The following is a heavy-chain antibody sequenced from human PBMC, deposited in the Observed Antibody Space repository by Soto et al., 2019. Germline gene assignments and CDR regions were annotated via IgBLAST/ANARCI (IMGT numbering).Heavy chain of an antibody. Sequence: ASVKVSCKASGYTFTSYGISWVRQAPGQGLEWMGWISAYNGNTNYAQKLQGRVTMTTDTSTSTAYMELRSLRSDDTAVYYCARRAGITSNLYWFDRWGQGTLVTVSS. CDR1: GYTFTSYG. D-gene: IGHD6-13*01. CDR2: ISAYNGNT. V-gene: IGHV1-18*01. J-gene: IGHJ5*02. CDR3: ARRAGITSNLYWFDR.